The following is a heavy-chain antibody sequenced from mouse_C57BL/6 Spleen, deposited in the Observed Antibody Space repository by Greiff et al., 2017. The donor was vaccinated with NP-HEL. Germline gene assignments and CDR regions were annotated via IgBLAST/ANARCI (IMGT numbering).Heavy chain of an antibody. CDR3: ATNYDYDYYAMDY. CDR2: IDPNSGGT. J-gene: IGHJ4*01. D-gene: IGHD2-4*01. Sequence: VKLQQPGAELVKPGASVKLSCKASGYTFTSYWMHWVKQRPGRGLEWIGRIDPNSGGTKYTEKFKSKATLTVDKPSSTAYMQLSSLTSEDSAVYYCATNYDYDYYAMDYWGQGTSVTVSS. V-gene: IGHV1-72*01. CDR1: GYTFTSYW.